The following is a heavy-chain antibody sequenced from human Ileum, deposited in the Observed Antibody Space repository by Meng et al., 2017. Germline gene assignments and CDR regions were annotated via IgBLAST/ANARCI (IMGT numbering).Heavy chain of an antibody. CDR2: AST. V-gene: IGHV4-61*08. CDR1: GGSVSRAGYQ. D-gene: IGHD1-26*01. Sequence: GQRQESGPGPVRPSGTLSLSCTVAGGSVSRAGYQWGWIRQPPGKGLEWIGYASTNYNPSLKSRVTISLDTSRNQFSLSLSSVTAADTAVYYCARDHMGSLDYWGQGILVTVSS. CDR3: ARDHMGSLDY. J-gene: IGHJ4*02.